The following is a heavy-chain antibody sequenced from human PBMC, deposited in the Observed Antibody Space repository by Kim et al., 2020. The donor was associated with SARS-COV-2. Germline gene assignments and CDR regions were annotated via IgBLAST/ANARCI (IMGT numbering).Heavy chain of an antibody. D-gene: IGHD6-13*01. J-gene: IGHJ6*02. Sequence: SETLSLTCTVSGGSISSYYWSWIRQPAGKGLEWIGRIYTSGSTKYNPSLKSRVTMSVDTSKNQFSLKLSSVTAADTAVYYCARGLGSWYQASRGMDVWGQGTTVTVSS. CDR2: IYTSGST. V-gene: IGHV4-4*07. CDR1: GGSISSYY. CDR3: ARGLGSWYQASRGMDV.